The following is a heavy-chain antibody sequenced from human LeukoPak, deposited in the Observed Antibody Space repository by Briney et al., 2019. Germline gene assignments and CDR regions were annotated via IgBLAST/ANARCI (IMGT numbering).Heavy chain of an antibody. D-gene: IGHD6-13*01. V-gene: IGHV3-30*18. CDR2: ISYDGSNK. Sequence: GGSLRLSCAASGFTFSSYGMHWVRQAPGKGLEWVAVISYDGSNKYYADSVKGRFTISRDNSKNTLYLQMNSLRAEDTAVYYCAKEQQLDTCFDYWGQGTLVTVSS. CDR3: AKEQQLDTCFDY. CDR1: GFTFSSYG. J-gene: IGHJ4*02.